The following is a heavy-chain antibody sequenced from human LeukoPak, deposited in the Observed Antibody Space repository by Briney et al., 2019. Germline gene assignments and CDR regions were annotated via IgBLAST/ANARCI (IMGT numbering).Heavy chain of an antibody. Sequence: GASVRVSCKASGYTFTSYGISWVRQAPGQGVEGMGWIYAYNGNTNYAQKLQGRVTMTTDTSTSTAYMELRSLRSDDTAVYYCARDGDYDILTGRASNYYMDVWGKGTTVTVSS. CDR3: ARDGDYDILTGRASNYYMDV. J-gene: IGHJ6*03. D-gene: IGHD3-9*01. CDR2: IYAYNGNT. V-gene: IGHV1-18*01. CDR1: GYTFTSYG.